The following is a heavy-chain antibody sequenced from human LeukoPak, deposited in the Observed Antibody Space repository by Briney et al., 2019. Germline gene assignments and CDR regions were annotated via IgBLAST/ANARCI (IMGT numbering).Heavy chain of an antibody. D-gene: IGHD3-10*01. V-gene: IGHV4-39*01. CDR2: IHYSGST. CDR1: GGSITSIIYF. Sequence: PSDTLSLTCTVSGGSITSIIYFWGWIRQPPGKGLEWIGSIHYSGSTYHDPSLKSRVTVSLDTSKNQFSLKLSSVTATDTAVYYCARQLYSSGSYYAPMDVWGKGTTVTISS. CDR3: ARQLYSSGSYYAPMDV. J-gene: IGHJ6*03.